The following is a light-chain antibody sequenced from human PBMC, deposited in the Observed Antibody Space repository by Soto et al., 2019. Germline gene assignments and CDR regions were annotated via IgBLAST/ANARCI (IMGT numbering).Light chain of an antibody. CDR3: SSYAGSNNFV. J-gene: IGLJ1*01. V-gene: IGLV2-8*01. CDR1: SSDVGGYNY. CDR2: EVS. Sequence: QSALTQPPSASGSPGQSVTISCTGTSSDVGGYNYVSWYQQHPGKAPKLMIYEVSKRPSGAPDRFSGSKSGDTASLTVSGLQAEDEADYYCSSYAGSNNFVFGTGTKVTGL.